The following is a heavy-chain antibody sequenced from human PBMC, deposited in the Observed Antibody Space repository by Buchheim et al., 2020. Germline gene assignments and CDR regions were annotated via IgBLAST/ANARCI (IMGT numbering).Heavy chain of an antibody. D-gene: IGHD3-10*01. J-gene: IGHJ6*02. V-gene: IGHV3-48*01. CDR1: GFTFSSYS. CDR2: ISSSSSTI. Sequence: EVQLVESGGGLVQPGGSLRLSCAASGFTFSSYSMNWVRQAPEKGLEWVSYISSSSSTIYYADSVKGRFTISRDNAKNSLYLQMNSLRAEDTAVYYCAREIYYYGSGSYYLYYYYGMDVWGQGTT. CDR3: AREIYYYGSGSYYLYYYYGMDV.